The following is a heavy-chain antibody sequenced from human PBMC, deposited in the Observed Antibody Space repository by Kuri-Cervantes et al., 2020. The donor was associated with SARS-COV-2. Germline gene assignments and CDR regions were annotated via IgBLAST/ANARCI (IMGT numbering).Heavy chain of an antibody. Sequence: GGSLRLSCAASGFTFSSYSMNWVRQAPGKGLEWVSSISSSGTYKNYADSVKGRFTISRDNAKNSLYLQMNSLRAEDTAVYYCEGRIVEASSDYWGHGTLVTVSS. D-gene: IGHD1-26*01. CDR2: ISSSGTYK. J-gene: IGHJ4*01. CDR1: GFTFSSYS. CDR3: EGRIVEASSDY. V-gene: IGHV3-21*01.